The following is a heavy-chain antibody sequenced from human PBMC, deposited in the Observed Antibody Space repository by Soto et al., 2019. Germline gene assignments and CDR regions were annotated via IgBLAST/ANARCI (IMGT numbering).Heavy chain of an antibody. D-gene: IGHD3-3*01. V-gene: IGHV1-24*01. J-gene: IGHJ4*02. CDR1: GYTLTELS. CDR3: AAKMSITIFGVIFDY. Sequence: ASVKVSCKVSGYTLTELSMHWVRQAPGKGLEWMGGFDPEDGETIYAQKFQGRVTMTEDTSTDTAYMELSSLRSEDTAVYYCAAKMSITIFGVIFDYWGQGTLVTVSS. CDR2: FDPEDGET.